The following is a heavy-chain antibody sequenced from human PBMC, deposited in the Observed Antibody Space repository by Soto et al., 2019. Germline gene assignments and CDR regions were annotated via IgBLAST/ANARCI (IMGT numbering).Heavy chain of an antibody. CDR2: INSDGSST. CDR3: ARGGIPVTGTNAH. J-gene: IGHJ4*02. D-gene: IGHD6-19*01. CDR1: GLTFSNYW. Sequence: EVQLVESGGGLVQPGGSLRLSCAASGLTFSNYWMHWVRQAPGKGLVWVSRINSDGSSTSYADSVKGRFTISRDNAKNTLDLQMNSLRAEDTAVYYCARGGIPVTGTNAHWGQGTLVTVSS. V-gene: IGHV3-74*01.